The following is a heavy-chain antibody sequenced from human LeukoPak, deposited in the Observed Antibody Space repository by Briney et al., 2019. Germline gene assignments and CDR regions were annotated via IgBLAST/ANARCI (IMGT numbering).Heavy chain of an antibody. CDR2: INPNSGGT. CDR1: GYTFTGYY. J-gene: IGHJ3*02. D-gene: IGHD2-2*01. Sequence: ASVKVSCKASGYTFTGYYMHWVRQARGQGLEWMGWINPNSGGTNYAQKLQGRVTMTTDTSTSTAYMELRSLRSDDTSVYYCGVPAAGGDAFDIWGQGTVVTVSS. CDR3: GVPAAGGDAFDI. V-gene: IGHV1-2*02.